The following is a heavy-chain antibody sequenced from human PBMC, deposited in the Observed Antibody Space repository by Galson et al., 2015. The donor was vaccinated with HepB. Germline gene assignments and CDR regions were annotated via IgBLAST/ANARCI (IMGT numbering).Heavy chain of an antibody. V-gene: IGHV3-30-3*01. Sequence: SLRLSCAASGFTFSNYAMHWVRQAPGKGLEWVAVISFDRSNKDYADSVKGRFTISRDNSKNTLYLQMSSLRAEDTAVYYCASLGSIVVVVQPDYWGQGTLVTVSS. J-gene: IGHJ4*02. CDR3: ASLGSIVVVVQPDY. D-gene: IGHD2-2*01. CDR1: GFTFSNYA. CDR2: ISFDRSNK.